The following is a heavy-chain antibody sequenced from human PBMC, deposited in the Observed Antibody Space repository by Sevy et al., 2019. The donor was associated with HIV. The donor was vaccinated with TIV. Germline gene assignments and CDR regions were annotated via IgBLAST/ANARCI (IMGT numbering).Heavy chain of an antibody. CDR3: VSLFLSYRSGWSYFDY. J-gene: IGHJ4*02. CDR1: GFTVNDKY. V-gene: IGHV3-66*02. D-gene: IGHD6-19*01. CDR2: IFSSGAT. Sequence: GGSLRLSCAISGFTVNDKYIIWVRQAPGKGLEWVSVIFSSGATYYSDSPKGRFTISRDNSKNTVDLQMNSVRAKDMAVDYCVSLFLSYRSGWSYFDYWGQGTLVTVSS.